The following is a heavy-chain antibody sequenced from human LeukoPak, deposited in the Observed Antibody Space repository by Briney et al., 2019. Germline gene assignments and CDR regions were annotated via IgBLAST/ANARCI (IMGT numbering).Heavy chain of an antibody. Sequence: SETLSLTCALYGRSFSGYSWRWIGPPPGRGLEWMGEIHHSGSTNHNPSLKSRATISVDTHQHELSLNQRYVHAAHTAVCYCARKIKGRNNWFDPWGERTLVTVSS. CDR2: IHHSGST. V-gene: IGHV4-34*04. CDR3: ARKIKGRNNWFDP. J-gene: IGHJ5*02. CDR1: GRSFSGYS. D-gene: IGHD3-16*01.